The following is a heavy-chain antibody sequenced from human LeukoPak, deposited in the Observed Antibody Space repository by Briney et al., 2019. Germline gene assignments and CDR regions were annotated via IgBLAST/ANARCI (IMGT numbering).Heavy chain of an antibody. CDR1: GFTVSSNY. J-gene: IGHJ6*03. CDR3: ARSTVVTGRYYYYYMDV. Sequence: GGSLRLSCAASGFTVSSNYMSWVRQAPGKGLEWVSVVDSGGSTYYADSVKGRFTISRDNSRNTLYLQMNSLRAEDTAVYYCARSTVVTGRYYYYYMDVWGKGTTVSVSS. CDR2: VDSGGST. D-gene: IGHD4-23*01. V-gene: IGHV3-53*01.